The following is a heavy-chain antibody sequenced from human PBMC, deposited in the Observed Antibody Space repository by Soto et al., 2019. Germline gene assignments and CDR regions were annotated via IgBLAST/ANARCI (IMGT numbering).Heavy chain of an antibody. CDR2: FSGSGGTT. CDR1: GFTFSSYA. V-gene: IGHV3-23*01. CDR3: GKDSSSVPAAFDY. D-gene: IGHD2-2*01. J-gene: IGHJ4*02. Sequence: LRLSCAASGFTFSSYAMSWVRQAPGKGLEWVSTFSGSGGTTYYVDSVKGRFTISRDNSKNTLYLQMNSLRAEDTAVYYCGKDSSSVPAAFDYWGQGTLVTVSS.